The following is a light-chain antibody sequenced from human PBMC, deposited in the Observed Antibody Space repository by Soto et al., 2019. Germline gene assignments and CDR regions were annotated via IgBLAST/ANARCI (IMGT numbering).Light chain of an antibody. CDR2: DVR. V-gene: IGLV2-14*01. Sequence: QSALTQPASVSGSPGQSITISCTGTSSDIGGYNYISWYQQLPGKAPKFIIYDVRNRPSGVSNRFSGSRSGNTASLTISGLQAEDEADYYCSSYTSNSTVIFGGGTKVTVL. CDR1: SSDIGGYNY. CDR3: SSYTSNSTVI. J-gene: IGLJ2*01.